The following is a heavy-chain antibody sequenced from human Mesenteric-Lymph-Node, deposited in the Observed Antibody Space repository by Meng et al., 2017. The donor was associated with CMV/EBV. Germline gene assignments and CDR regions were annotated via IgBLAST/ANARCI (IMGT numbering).Heavy chain of an antibody. CDR3: ARALRGSTYGMDV. CDR2: IYPGDSDT. J-gene: IGHJ6*02. Sequence: GESLKISCKGSGYSFTSYWIGWVRQMPGKGLEWMGIIYPGDSDTRYSPSFQGQVTISADKSISTAYLQWSSLKASDSAMYYCARALRGSTYGMDVWGQGTTVTVSS. CDR1: GYSFTSYW. D-gene: IGHD2-2*01. V-gene: IGHV5-51*01.